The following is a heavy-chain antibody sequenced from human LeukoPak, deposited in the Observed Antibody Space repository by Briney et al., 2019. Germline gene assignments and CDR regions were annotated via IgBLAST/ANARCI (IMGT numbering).Heavy chain of an antibody. D-gene: IGHD4-23*01. CDR3: ARDEDNYGGKD. CDR1: GFTFSNAW. Sequence: GGSLRLSCAASGFTFSNAWMSWVRQAPGKGLEWVSVIYRGGSTYYADSVRGRFTISRDNSKNTLYLQMNSLGAEDTAVYFCARDEDNYGGKDWGQGTLVTVSS. CDR2: IYRGGST. V-gene: IGHV3-53*01. J-gene: IGHJ4*02.